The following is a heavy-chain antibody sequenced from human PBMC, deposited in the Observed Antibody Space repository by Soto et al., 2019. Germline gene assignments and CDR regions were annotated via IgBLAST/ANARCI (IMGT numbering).Heavy chain of an antibody. V-gene: IGHV3-21*01. CDR3: ARDRGCDPHDYYYNAMDV. D-gene: IGHD2-15*01. Sequence: ESGGGLVKPGGSLRLSCISSGFTFRTYTMNWVRQAPGKGLEWVSGIRGFSPYTFYAESVRGRFAISRDNAKNSLYLQMNSLRAEDTAVYYCARDRGCDPHDYYYNAMDVWGQGTTVTVSS. CDR2: IRGFSPYT. J-gene: IGHJ6*02. CDR1: GFTFRTYT.